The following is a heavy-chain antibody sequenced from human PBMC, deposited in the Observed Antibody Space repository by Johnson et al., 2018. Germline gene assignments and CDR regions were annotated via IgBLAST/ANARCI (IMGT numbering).Heavy chain of an antibody. D-gene: IGHD3-10*01. CDR1: GFTFSNYA. Sequence: VQLVQSGGGLIQPGGSLRLLCGASGFTFSNYAMKWVRQAPGKGLEWVSSVSANGGHTYYADSVKGWFTTSSANSKTPLYLQMNSLSAEATAVYYWSGATDYYYYYGMDVWGQGTTVTVSS. CDR2: VSANGGHT. CDR3: SGATDYYYYYGMDV. V-gene: IGHV3-23*04. J-gene: IGHJ6*02.